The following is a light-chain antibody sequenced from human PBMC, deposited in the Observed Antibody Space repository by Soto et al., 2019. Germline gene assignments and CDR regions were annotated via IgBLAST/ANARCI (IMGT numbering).Light chain of an antibody. J-gene: IGLJ2*01. CDR1: SSDVGGYDY. CDR2: DVS. Sequence: QSALTQPASVSGSPGQSITISCAGTSSDVGGYDYVSWYQQHPGKAPKLMIYDVSNRPSGVSNRFSGSKSGNTASLTISGRQAEDEADYYCSSYTSSNTVVFGGGTKLTVL. CDR3: SSYTSSNTVV. V-gene: IGLV2-14*01.